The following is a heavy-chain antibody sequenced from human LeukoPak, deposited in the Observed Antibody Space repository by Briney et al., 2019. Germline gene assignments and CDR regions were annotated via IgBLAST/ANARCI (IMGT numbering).Heavy chain of an antibody. J-gene: IGHJ4*02. CDR3: ARASSGSYYFDY. CDR1: GGSFSGYY. CDR2: INHSGST. D-gene: IGHD6-19*01. V-gene: IGHV4-34*01. Sequence: SGTLSLTCAVYGGSFSGYYWSWIRQPPGKGLEWIGEINHSGSTNYNPSLKSRVTISVDTSKNQFSLKLSSVTAADTAVYYCARASSGSYYFDYWGQGTLVTVSS.